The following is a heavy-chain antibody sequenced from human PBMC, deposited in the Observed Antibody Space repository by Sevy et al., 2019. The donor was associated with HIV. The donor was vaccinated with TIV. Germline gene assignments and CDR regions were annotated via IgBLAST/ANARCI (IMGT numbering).Heavy chain of an antibody. CDR3: AKDTSSSYIYAKDY. J-gene: IGHJ4*02. CDR1: GFTFNTYA. D-gene: IGHD2-8*01. V-gene: IGHV3-23*01. Sequence: GGSLRLSCAASGFTFNTYAMTWVRQAPGKGLEWVSSISPSTTNTFYSDSVKGRFTISRDNSKKTLYLQMNSLRAEDSAVYYCAKDTSSSYIYAKDYWGQGSLVTVSS. CDR2: ISPSTTNT.